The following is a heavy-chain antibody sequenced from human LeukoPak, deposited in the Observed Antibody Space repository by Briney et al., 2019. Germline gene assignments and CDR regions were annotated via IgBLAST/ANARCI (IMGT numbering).Heavy chain of an antibody. CDR2: ISGSGGST. V-gene: IGHV3-23*01. Sequence: QAGGSLRLSCAASGFTFSSYGMSWVRQAPGKGLEWVSAISGSGGSTYYADSVKGRFTISRDNSKNTLYLQMNSLRAEDTAVYYCARAEDQIVVVIVFDYWGQGTLVTVSS. CDR1: GFTFSSYG. J-gene: IGHJ4*02. D-gene: IGHD3-22*01. CDR3: ARAEDQIVVVIVFDY.